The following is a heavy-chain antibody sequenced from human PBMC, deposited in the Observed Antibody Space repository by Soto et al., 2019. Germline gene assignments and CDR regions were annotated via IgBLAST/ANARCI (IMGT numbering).Heavy chain of an antibody. D-gene: IGHD6-19*01. CDR2: LSYDGSNK. V-gene: IGHV3-30*18. J-gene: IGHJ4*02. Sequence: PGGSLRLSCAASGLTFSTFGMHWVRQSSGKGLEWVARLSYDGSNKYYADSVKGRFTISRDNSKNTLFLQMNGLRAEDTAVYYCAKHRYSSGSNYFDHWGQGTQVTVSS. CDR3: AKHRYSSGSNYFDH. CDR1: GLTFSTFG.